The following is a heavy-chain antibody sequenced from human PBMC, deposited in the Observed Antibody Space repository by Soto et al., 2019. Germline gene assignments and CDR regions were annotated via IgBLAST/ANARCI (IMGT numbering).Heavy chain of an antibody. CDR3: AREFKGDPVIVAAARGSYFDS. J-gene: IGHJ4*02. D-gene: IGHD2-15*01. V-gene: IGHV1-18*01. CDR1: GYTFTIYV. CDR2: ISAYNGNT. Sequence: SVKVSCKASGYTFTIYVISWGRQAPEQGLEWMGWISAYNGNTNYAQKLQGRVTMTTDTSTSTAYMELNSLGADDSAMYYCAREFKGDPVIVAAARGSYFDSWGQGTLVTVSS.